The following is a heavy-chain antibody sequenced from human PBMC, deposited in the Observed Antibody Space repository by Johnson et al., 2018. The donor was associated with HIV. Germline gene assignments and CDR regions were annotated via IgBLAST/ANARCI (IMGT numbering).Heavy chain of an antibody. CDR2: ISYDGSNK. V-gene: IGHV3-30*04. Sequence: QVQLVESGGGVVQPGGSLRLSCAASGFTFSSYAMHWVRQAPGKGLEWVAVISYDGSNKYYADSVKGRFTISRDISENTLYLQMNSLRAEDTAVYYCARDGRFYDILTDYYSNAFDIWGQGTMVTVSS. J-gene: IGHJ3*02. CDR1: GFTFSSYA. D-gene: IGHD3-9*01. CDR3: ARDGRFYDILTDYYSNAFDI.